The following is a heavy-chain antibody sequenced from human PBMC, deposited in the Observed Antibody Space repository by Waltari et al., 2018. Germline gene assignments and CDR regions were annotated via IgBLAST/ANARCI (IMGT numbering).Heavy chain of an antibody. CDR3: ARVLDIVVVPAAITNENWFDP. V-gene: IGHV1-69*01. CDR2: IIPIFGTA. J-gene: IGHJ5*02. D-gene: IGHD2-2*01. CDR1: GGTFSSYA. Sequence: QVQLVQSGAEVKKPGSSVKVSCKASGGTFSSYAISWVRQAPGQGLEWMGGIIPIFGTANYAQKFQGRVTITADESTSTAYMELSSLRSEDTAVYYCARVLDIVVVPAAITNENWFDPWGQGTLVIVSS.